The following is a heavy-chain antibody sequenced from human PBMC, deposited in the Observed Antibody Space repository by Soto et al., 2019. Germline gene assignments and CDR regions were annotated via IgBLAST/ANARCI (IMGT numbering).Heavy chain of an antibody. V-gene: IGHV1-18*01. CDR2: ISAYNGNT. J-gene: IGHJ1*01. CDR1: GYTFTSYG. Sequence: ASVKVSCKASGYTFTSYGISWVRQAPGQGLEWMGWISAYNGNTNYAQKLQGRVTMTTDTSTSTAYMELRSLRSDDTAVYYCARSDDSSGYAYAEYFQHWRQGTLVTVS. D-gene: IGHD3-22*01. CDR3: ARSDDSSGYAYAEYFQH.